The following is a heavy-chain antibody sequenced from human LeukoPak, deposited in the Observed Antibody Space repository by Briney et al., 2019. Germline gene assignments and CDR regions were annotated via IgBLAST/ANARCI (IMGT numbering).Heavy chain of an antibody. CDR1: GGSISSDDYY. V-gene: IGHV4-61*02. CDR3: ARGGTLFTFFDS. D-gene: IGHD2/OR15-2a*01. Sequence: SQTLSLTCTESGGSISSDDYYWNWIRQPAGRGLEWIGRIYTTGNTMYNPSLESRVSMSIDTSKNRVSLKVKSVTAADTAVYYCARGGTLFTFFDSWGQGTLVTVSS. CDR2: IYTTGNT. J-gene: IGHJ4*02.